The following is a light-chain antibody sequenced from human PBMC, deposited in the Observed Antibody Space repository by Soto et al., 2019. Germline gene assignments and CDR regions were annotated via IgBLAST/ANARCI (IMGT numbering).Light chain of an antibody. CDR2: GAS. Sequence: EIVLTQSPGTLSLSPGERATLSCRASQSVSSSYLAWYQQKPGQAPRLLIYGASSRVTGIPDRFSGSGSGTDFTLTISRLEPEDFAVYYCQQYGSSLALTFGGGTKVESK. V-gene: IGKV3-20*01. J-gene: IGKJ4*01. CDR1: QSVSSSY. CDR3: QQYGSSLALT.